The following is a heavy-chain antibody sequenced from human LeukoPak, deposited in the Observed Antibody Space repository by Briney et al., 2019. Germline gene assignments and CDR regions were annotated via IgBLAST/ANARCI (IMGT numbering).Heavy chain of an antibody. D-gene: IGHD3-3*01. Sequence: SETLSLTCTVSGGSISSYYWSWIRQPPGKGLEWIGYIYYSGSTNYNPSLKSRVTISVDASKNQFSLKLSSVTAADTAVYYCARGVVYYYYGMDVWGQGTTVTVSS. V-gene: IGHV4-59*01. CDR3: ARGVVYYYYGMDV. J-gene: IGHJ6*02. CDR1: GGSISSYY. CDR2: IYYSGST.